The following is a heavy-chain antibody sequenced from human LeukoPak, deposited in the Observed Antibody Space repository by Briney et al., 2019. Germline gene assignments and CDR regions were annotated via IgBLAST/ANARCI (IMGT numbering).Heavy chain of an antibody. CDR2: ISSSGSNI. J-gene: IGHJ4*02. CDR3: ARYQGSVTVVTPSPLDY. D-gene: IGHD4-23*01. Sequence: GALRLSCAASGVTFSDYYMSWIRPAPGKGLEWVSYISSSGSNIYYADSVKGRFTISRDNAKNSLYLQMNSLRAEDTAVYYCARYQGSVTVVTPSPLDYWGQGTLVTVSS. V-gene: IGHV3-11*01. CDR1: GVTFSDYY.